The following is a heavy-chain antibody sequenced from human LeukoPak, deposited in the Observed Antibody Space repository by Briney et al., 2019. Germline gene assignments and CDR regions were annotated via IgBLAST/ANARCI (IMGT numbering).Heavy chain of an antibody. V-gene: IGHV3-21*01. CDR1: GFTFSSYS. D-gene: IGHD3-10*01. CDR2: ISSSSSYI. Sequence: GGSLRLSCAASGFTFSSYSMNWVRQAPGKGLEWVSSISSSSSYIYYADSVKGRFTISRDNAKNSLYLQMNSLRAEDTAVYYCTRDVSVKGPPFQHWGQGTLSPSPQ. J-gene: IGHJ1*01. CDR3: TRDVSVKGPPFQH.